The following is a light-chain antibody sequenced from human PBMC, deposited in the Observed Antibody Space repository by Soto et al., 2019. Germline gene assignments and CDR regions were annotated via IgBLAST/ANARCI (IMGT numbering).Light chain of an antibody. Sequence: MKMAQSTAPLYVSPGERVTLSCRTSHSVNSHVAWYQQKPGQAPRLLIYGASSRATGIPDRFSGSGSGTDFTLTISRLEPEDFAMYYCHQYGSSPPVTFGQGTRLAI. J-gene: IGKJ5*01. V-gene: IGKV3-20*01. CDR2: GAS. CDR1: HSVNSH. CDR3: HQYGSSPPVT.